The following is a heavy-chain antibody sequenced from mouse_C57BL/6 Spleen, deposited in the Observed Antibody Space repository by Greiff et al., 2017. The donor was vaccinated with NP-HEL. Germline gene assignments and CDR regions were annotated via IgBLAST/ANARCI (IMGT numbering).Heavy chain of an antibody. V-gene: IGHV2-6*02. D-gene: IGHD2-3*01. J-gene: IGHJ2*01. Sequence: QVQLKESGPGLVAPSQSLSITCTVSGFSLTSYGVHWVRQPPGKGLEWLVVIWSDGSTTYNSARKSRLSISKDNSKSQVFLKMNSLQTDDTALDYCSRNYDGYLDYWGKGTTLTVSS. CDR3: SRNYDGYLDY. CDR2: IWSDGST. CDR1: GFSLTSYG.